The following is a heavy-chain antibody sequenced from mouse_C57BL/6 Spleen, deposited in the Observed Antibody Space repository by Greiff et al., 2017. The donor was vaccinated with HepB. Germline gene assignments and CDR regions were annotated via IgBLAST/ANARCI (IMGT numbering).Heavy chain of an antibody. Sequence: VKLMESGTELVKPGASVKLSCKASGYTFTSYWMHWVKQRPGQGLEWIGNINPSNGGTNYNEKFKSKATLTVDKSSSTAYMQLSSLTSEDSAVYYCARSENYGSLYWYFDVWGTGTTVTVSS. D-gene: IGHD1-1*01. J-gene: IGHJ1*03. V-gene: IGHV1-53*01. CDR3: ARSENYGSLYWYFDV. CDR1: GYTFTSYW. CDR2: INPSNGGT.